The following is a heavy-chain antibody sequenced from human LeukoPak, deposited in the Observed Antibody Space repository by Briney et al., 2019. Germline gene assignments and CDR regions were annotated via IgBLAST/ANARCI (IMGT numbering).Heavy chain of an antibody. CDR3: ARIGRIVGAAFDY. Sequence: GGSLRLSCAASGFTFSDYYMSWIRQAPGKGLEWASYISSSSSYTNYADSVKGRFTISRDNAKNSLYLQMNSLRAEDTAVYYCARIGRIVGAAFDYWGQGTLVTVSS. V-gene: IGHV3-11*03. CDR2: ISSSSSYT. J-gene: IGHJ4*02. D-gene: IGHD1-26*01. CDR1: GFTFSDYY.